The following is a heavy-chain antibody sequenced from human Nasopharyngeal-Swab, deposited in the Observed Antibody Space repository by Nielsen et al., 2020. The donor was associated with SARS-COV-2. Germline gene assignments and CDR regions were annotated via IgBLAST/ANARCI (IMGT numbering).Heavy chain of an antibody. CDR3: ARDLRSFDWTNYYYGMDV. J-gene: IGHJ6*02. Sequence: ASVKVSCKASGYTFTSYAMNWVRQAPGQGGEWMGWINTNTGNPTYAQGFTGRFVFSLDTSVSTAYLQISSLKAEDNAVYYCARDLRSFDWTNYYYGMDVWGQGTTVTVSS. CDR1: GYTFTSYA. V-gene: IGHV7-4-1*02. CDR2: INTNTGNP. D-gene: IGHD3-9*01.